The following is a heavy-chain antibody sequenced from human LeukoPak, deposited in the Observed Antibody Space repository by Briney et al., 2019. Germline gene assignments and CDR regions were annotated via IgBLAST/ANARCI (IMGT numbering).Heavy chain of an antibody. D-gene: IGHD2/OR15-2a*01. J-gene: IGHJ3*02. CDR3: AKPNFQSGALDI. V-gene: IGHV4-30-2*01. Sequence: KSSETLSLTCTVSGGSISSGGYYWSWIRQPPGKGLEWIGYIYHSGSTYYNPSLKSRVTISVDRSKNQFSLKLSSVTAADTAVYYCAKPNFQSGALDIWGQGTMVTVSS. CDR2: IYHSGST. CDR1: GGSISSGGYY.